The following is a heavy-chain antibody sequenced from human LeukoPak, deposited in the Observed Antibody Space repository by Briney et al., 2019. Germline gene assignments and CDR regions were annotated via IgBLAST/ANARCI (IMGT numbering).Heavy chain of an antibody. V-gene: IGHV4-4*07. CDR2: IYTSGST. J-gene: IGHJ4*02. CDR1: GGSISSYY. Sequence: SETLSLTCTGSGGSISSYYWSWIRQPAGKGLEWIGRIYTSGSTNYNPSLKSRVTMSVGTSKNQFSLKLSSVTAADTAVYYCARGALDYDFWSGYSYYFDYWGQGTLVTVSS. CDR3: ARGALDYDFWSGYSYYFDY. D-gene: IGHD3-3*01.